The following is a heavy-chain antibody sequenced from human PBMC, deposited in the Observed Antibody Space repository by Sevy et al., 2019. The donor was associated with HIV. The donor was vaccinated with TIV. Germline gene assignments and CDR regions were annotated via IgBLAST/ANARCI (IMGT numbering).Heavy chain of an antibody. CDR3: ARDLSEYGDYYFDY. J-gene: IGHJ4*02. CDR1: GYTFTSYA. V-gene: IGHV7-4-1*02. CDR2: INTNTGNP. Sequence: ASVKVSGKASGYTFTSYAMNWVRQAPGQGLEWMGWINTNTGNPTYAQGFTGRFVFSLDTSVSTAYLQISSLKAEDTAVYYCARDLSEYGDYYFDYWGQGTLVTVSS. D-gene: IGHD4-17*01.